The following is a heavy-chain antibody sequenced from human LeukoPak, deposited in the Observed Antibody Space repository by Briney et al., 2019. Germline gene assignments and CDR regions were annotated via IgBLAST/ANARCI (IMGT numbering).Heavy chain of an antibody. CDR3: AKSDCGGDCHLLDY. D-gene: IGHD2-21*02. Sequence: PGESLRLSCAASGFTFSTYAMSWVRQAPGKGLEWVSHFGGSGGTIYYADSVKGRFPISRDNSKNTLYLQMNSLRAEDTAVYYCAKSDCGGDCHLLDYWGQGTLVTVSS. CDR1: GFTFSTYA. J-gene: IGHJ4*02. V-gene: IGHV3-23*01. CDR2: FGGSGGTI.